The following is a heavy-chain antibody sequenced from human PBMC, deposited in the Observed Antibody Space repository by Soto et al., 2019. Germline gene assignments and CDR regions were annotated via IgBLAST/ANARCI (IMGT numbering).Heavy chain of an antibody. D-gene: IGHD2-15*01. J-gene: IGHJ4*02. CDR3: ARDLLRGPNENY. V-gene: IGHV4-59*01. CDR1: DGSISSYY. Sequence: SETLSVTCTVSDGSISSYYWSWVRQPPGKGLEWIGMIYDSGSTKYNPSLKSRVTISVDTSKNQFSLKVNSVTAADTAVYYCARDLLRGPNENYWGQGTLVTVSS. CDR2: IYDSGST.